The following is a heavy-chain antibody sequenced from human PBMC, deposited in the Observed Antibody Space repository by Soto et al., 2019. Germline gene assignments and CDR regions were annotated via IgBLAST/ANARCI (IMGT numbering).Heavy chain of an antibody. D-gene: IGHD2-2*01. V-gene: IGHV1-2*04. Sequence: QVHLVQSGPETRTPGASVKVSCKASGYTFIGYYIHWIRQAPGQGLEWMGYINPQTGAPTYAQKFKGSVTMTRDTTLRTAYMELKTLTSNDTAVYYSAKATGISSARLITWFDPWGQGTLVSVSS. CDR3: AKATGISSARLITWFDP. CDR1: GYTFIGYY. J-gene: IGHJ5*02. CDR2: INPQTGAP.